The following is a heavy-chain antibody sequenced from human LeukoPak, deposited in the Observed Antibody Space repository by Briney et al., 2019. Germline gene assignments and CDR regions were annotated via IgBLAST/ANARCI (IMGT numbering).Heavy chain of an antibody. V-gene: IGHV3-64*01. D-gene: IGHD2-2*01. Sequence: GGSLRLSCAASGFTFSTYAMHWVRQAPGKGLEDVSAISSDGGSTYYANSVKGRFTVSRDNSRNTVYLQMGSLRAEDMAVYYCARVRYCSSTFCFGAFDIWGQGTMVTVSS. CDR1: GFTFSTYA. CDR2: ISSDGGST. CDR3: ARVRYCSSTFCFGAFDI. J-gene: IGHJ3*02.